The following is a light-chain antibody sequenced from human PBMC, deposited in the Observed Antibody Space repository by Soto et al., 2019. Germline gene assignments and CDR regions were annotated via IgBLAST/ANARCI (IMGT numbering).Light chain of an antibody. CDR1: QSVSPY. J-gene: IGKJ5*01. V-gene: IGKV3-15*01. CDR2: DTS. Sequence: EIVLTQSPANLSVSPGERATLSCRASQSVSPYLAWYQQKPGQAPRLVIYDTSTRATGVPARFSGSGSGTEFTLTISSLQSEDLAIYYCHQYKSWPPFTFGQGTRLEIK. CDR3: HQYKSWPPFT.